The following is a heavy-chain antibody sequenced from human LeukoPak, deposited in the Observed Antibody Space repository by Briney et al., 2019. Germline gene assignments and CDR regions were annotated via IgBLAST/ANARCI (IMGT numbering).Heavy chain of an antibody. V-gene: IGHV3-43*02. CDR2: IGEDGSTT. Sequence: GGSLRLSCAASGIAFENYAMNWGRQAPGKGLEWVSLIGEDGSTTWYADSVKGRFTISRDNGKNSLYLHMNSLRPEDTALYYCAKGFSVLTSKDHFYYHGLDVWGQGTPVTVSS. CDR3: AKGFSVLTSKDHFYYHGLDV. D-gene: IGHD3-9*01. J-gene: IGHJ6*02. CDR1: GIAFENYA.